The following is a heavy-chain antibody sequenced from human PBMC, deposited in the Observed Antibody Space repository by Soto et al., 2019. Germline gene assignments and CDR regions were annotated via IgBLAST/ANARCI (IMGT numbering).Heavy chain of an antibody. Sequence: EVQLLESGGGLVQPGGSLRLSCAASGFTFSSYAMSWVRQAPGKGLEWVSAISGSGGSTYYADSVKGRFTISRDNSKNTLYLQMNSLRAEDTAVYYCAKVEGRYYYASSGYQPSPFDYWGQGTLVTVSS. V-gene: IGHV3-23*01. CDR2: ISGSGGST. J-gene: IGHJ4*02. D-gene: IGHD3-22*01. CDR3: AKVEGRYYYASSGYQPSPFDY. CDR1: GFTFSSYA.